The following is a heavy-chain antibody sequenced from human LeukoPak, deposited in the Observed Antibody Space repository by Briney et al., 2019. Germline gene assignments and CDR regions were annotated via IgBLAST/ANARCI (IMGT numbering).Heavy chain of an antibody. J-gene: IGHJ4*02. CDR1: GFNLSSYW. CDR3: ARLMYDYVWGTYPLNY. CDR2: IKQDESEK. Sequence: GGSLRLSCAASGFNLSSYWMTWVRQAPGKGLEWVANIKQDESEKYYVDSVRGRFTISRDNAKNSLYLQMNSLRAEDTAVYYCARLMYDYVWGTYPLNYWGQGTLSPSPQ. D-gene: IGHD3-16*01. V-gene: IGHV3-7*05.